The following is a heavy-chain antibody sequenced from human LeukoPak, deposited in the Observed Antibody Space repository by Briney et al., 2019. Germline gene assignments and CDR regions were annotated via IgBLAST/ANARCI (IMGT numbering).Heavy chain of an antibody. J-gene: IGHJ4*02. Sequence: PSETLSLTCAVYGGSFSGYYWSWIRQPPGKGLEWIGEINHSGSTNYNPSLKSRVTISVDTSKNQFSLKLSSVTAADTAVYYCAGVGYGYGSGIDYWGQGTLVTVSS. CDR3: AGVGYGYGSGIDY. V-gene: IGHV4-34*01. CDR1: GGSFSGYY. CDR2: INHSGST. D-gene: IGHD3-10*01.